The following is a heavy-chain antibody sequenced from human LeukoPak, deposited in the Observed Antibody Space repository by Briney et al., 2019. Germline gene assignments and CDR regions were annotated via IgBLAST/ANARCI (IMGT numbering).Heavy chain of an antibody. D-gene: IGHD6-13*01. CDR3: ASAAGAFDM. CDR2: IKEDRTAN. Sequence: PGGSLRLSCAASGFTVRDFWMAWVRQAPGKGLEWVAHIKEDRTANYYVDSVKGRFTISKDDGKNSLYLQMNSLRVEDTAVYYCASAAGAFDMWGLGTLVTVSS. CDR1: GFTVRDFW. V-gene: IGHV3-7*01. J-gene: IGHJ3*02.